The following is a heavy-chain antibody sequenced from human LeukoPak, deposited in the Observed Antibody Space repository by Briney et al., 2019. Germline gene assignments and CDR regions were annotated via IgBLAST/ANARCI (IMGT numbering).Heavy chain of an antibody. D-gene: IGHD3-10*01. CDR1: GFTFSTYW. V-gene: IGHV3-74*01. CDR3: ASSILMWLGDDMDA. Sequence: GGSLRLSCAASGFTFSTYWIHWVRQAPGKGLVWVSRINSDGSSINYADSVKGRFTISRDNAKNTVYLQMNSLRVEDSAVYYCASSILMWLGDDMDAWGQGTTVTVSS. CDR2: INSDGSSI. J-gene: IGHJ6*02.